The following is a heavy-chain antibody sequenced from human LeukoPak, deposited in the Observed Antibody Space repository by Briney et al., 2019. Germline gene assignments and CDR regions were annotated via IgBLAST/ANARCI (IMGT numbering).Heavy chain of an antibody. CDR2: IIPIFGTA. D-gene: IGHD5-24*01. V-gene: IGHV1-69*05. CDR1: GGALSSYA. CDR3: ALRDGYNIGGAFVI. J-gene: IGHJ3*02. Sequence: SVKLSCKASGGALSSYAISWLRHAPGQGLELMGGIIPIFGTANYAQKFQGRVTTTTDESTSTAYMELSSESSEDSAVCYGALRDGYNIGGAFVIWCEGTMVTVSS.